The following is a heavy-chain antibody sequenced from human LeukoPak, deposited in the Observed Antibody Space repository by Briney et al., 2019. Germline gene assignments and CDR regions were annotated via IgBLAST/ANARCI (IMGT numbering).Heavy chain of an antibody. D-gene: IGHD1-1*01. CDR2: ISGSGGT. CDR3: AKEDFRDHTTGFDS. Sequence: GGSLRLSCAASGFTFSSYAVSWVRQAPGRGLEWVSAISGSGGTYYIASVKGRFIVSRDNSRNTLYLQLNSLRAEDTAIYYCAKEDFRDHTTGFDSWGQGTLVTVPS. V-gene: IGHV3-23*01. CDR1: GFTFSSYA. J-gene: IGHJ5*01.